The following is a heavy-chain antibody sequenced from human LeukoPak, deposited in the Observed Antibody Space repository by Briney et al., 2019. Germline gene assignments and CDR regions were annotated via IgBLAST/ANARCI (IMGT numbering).Heavy chain of an antibody. CDR1: GGSISSYY. V-gene: IGHV4-4*07. Sequence: SETLSLTCTVSGGSISSYYWSWIRQPAGKGLEWIGRIYTSGSTNYNPSLKSRVTISVDKSKNQFSLNLSSVTAADTAVYYCARERVSDWFDPWGQGTLVTVSS. D-gene: IGHD6-13*01. CDR3: ARERVSDWFDP. J-gene: IGHJ5*02. CDR2: IYTSGST.